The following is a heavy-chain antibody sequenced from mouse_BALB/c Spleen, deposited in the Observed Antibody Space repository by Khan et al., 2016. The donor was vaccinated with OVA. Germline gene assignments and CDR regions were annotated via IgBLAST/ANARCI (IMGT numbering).Heavy chain of an antibody. Sequence: EVQLQESGPDLVKPSQSLSLTYTVTGYSITSGYAWNWIRQFPGNKLEWMGYISYSGGTSYNPSLKSRISITRDTSKNQFFLQLNSVTTEDTATYYCARGNYYGYYFDYWGQGTTLTVSS. CDR1: GYSITSGYA. CDR3: ARGNYYGYYFDY. J-gene: IGHJ2*01. V-gene: IGHV3-2*02. CDR2: ISYSGGT. D-gene: IGHD1-1*01.